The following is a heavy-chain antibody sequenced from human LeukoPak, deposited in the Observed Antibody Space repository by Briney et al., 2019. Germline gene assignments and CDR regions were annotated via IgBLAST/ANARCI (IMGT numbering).Heavy chain of an antibody. V-gene: IGHV3-9*01. CDR3: AKETGAIIEYGMDV. Sequence: PGGSLRLSCAASGFTFSSYAMSWVRQAPGKGLEWVSGISWNSGSIGYADSVKGRFTISRDNAKNSLYLQMNSLRAEDTALYYCAKETGAIIEYGMDVWGQGTTVTVSS. CDR1: GFTFSSYA. CDR2: ISWNSGSI. J-gene: IGHJ6*02. D-gene: IGHD2-2*02.